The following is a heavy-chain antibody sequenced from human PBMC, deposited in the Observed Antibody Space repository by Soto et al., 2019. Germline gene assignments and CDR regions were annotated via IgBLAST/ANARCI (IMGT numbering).Heavy chain of an antibody. V-gene: IGHV3-30*18. Sequence: GGSLRLSCAASGFTFSSYGMHWVRQAPGKGLEWVAVISYDGSNKYYADSVKGRFTISRDNSKNTLYLQMNSLRAEDTAVYYCAKGLLDQWLALNDYWGQGTLVTVSS. CDR3: AKGLLDQWLALNDY. CDR1: GFTFSSYG. J-gene: IGHJ4*02. CDR2: ISYDGSNK. D-gene: IGHD6-19*01.